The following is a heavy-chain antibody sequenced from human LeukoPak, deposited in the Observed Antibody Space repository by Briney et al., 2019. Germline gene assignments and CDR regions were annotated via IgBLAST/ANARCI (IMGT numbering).Heavy chain of an antibody. CDR2: FDPEDGET. J-gene: IGHJ4*02. Sequence: GASVKVSCKVSGYTLTELSMHWVRQAPGKGLEWMGGFDPEDGETIYAQKFQGRVTMTEDTSTDTAYMELSSLRSEDTAVYYCATGGIAAAGPTFDYWGQGTLVTVSS. V-gene: IGHV1-24*01. CDR3: ATGGIAAAGPTFDY. CDR1: GYTLTELS. D-gene: IGHD6-13*01.